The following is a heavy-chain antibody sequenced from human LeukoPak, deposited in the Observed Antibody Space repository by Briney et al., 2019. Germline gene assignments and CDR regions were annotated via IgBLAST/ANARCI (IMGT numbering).Heavy chain of an antibody. Sequence: SETLSLTCTVSGGSISSYYWSWIRQSPGKGLEWIGYIYYTGGTNFSPSLRSRITMSLDTSNNQFSLKLRSVTAADTAVYFCARVGSGCFDHWGQGTLVTVSS. J-gene: IGHJ4*02. CDR3: ARVGSGCFDH. V-gene: IGHV4-59*01. CDR2: IYYTGGT. CDR1: GGSISSYY. D-gene: IGHD6-19*01.